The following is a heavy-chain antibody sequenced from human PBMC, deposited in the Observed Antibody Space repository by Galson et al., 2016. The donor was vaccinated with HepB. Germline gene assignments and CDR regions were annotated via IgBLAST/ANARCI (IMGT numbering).Heavy chain of an antibody. CDR1: GYNFASYW. CDR3: ARKLSSSWYFYY. J-gene: IGHJ4*02. Sequence: QSGAEVKKPGESLQISCKASGYNFASYWIGWVRQMPGKGLEWMGIIYPGDSDTRYSPSFQGQVTISVDKTINTAHLQWNSLTTSDTALYFCARKLSSSWYFYYWGEGTLVTVS. V-gene: IGHV5-51*01. D-gene: IGHD6-13*01. CDR2: IYPGDSDT.